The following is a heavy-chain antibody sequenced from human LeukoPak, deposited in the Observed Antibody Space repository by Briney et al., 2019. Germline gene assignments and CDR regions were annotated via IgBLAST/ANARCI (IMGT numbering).Heavy chain of an antibody. V-gene: IGHV4-59*01. Sequence: SETLSLTCAVYGGSFSGYYWSWIRQPPGKGLEWIGYIYYSGSTNYNPSLKSRVTISVDTSKNQFSLKLSSVTAADTAVYYCARTPSYCGGDCYRPQTYYFDYWGQGTLVTVSS. CDR1: GGSFSGYY. D-gene: IGHD2-21*02. CDR2: IYYSGST. CDR3: ARTPSYCGGDCYRPQTYYFDY. J-gene: IGHJ4*02.